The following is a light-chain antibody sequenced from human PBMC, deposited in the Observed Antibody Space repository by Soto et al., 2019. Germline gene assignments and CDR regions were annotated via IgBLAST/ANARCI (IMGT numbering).Light chain of an antibody. Sequence: QSVLTQPPSASGTPGQRVTISCSGSSSNIGSNYVYWYQQLPGTAPKLMIYEVSKRPSGVPDRFSGSKSGNTASLTVSGLQAEDEADYYCSSYAGANSVVFGGGTKLTVL. CDR2: EVS. J-gene: IGLJ2*01. CDR1: SSNIGSNY. V-gene: IGLV1-47*01. CDR3: SSYAGANSVV.